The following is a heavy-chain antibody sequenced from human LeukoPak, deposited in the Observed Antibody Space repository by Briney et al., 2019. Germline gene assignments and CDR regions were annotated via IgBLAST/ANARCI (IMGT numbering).Heavy chain of an antibody. CDR2: VIPILGIA. J-gene: IGHJ3*02. CDR1: GGTFSSYT. CDR3: ARGLTTVTTDAFDI. D-gene: IGHD4-11*01. Sequence: SVKVSCKASGGTFSSYTVSWVRQAPGQGLEWMGRVIPILGIANYAQKFQGRVTITADKSTSTAYMELSSLRSEDTAVYYCARGLTTVTTDAFDIWGQGTMVTVSS. V-gene: IGHV1-69*02.